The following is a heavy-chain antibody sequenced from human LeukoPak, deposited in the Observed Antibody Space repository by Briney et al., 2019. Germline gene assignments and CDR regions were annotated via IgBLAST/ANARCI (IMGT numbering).Heavy chain of an antibody. CDR1: GFTFSSYA. J-gene: IGHJ4*02. V-gene: IGHV3-23*01. Sequence: GGSLRLSCAASGFTFSSYAMSCVRQAPGKGLEWVSGISGSGGNTYYAHSVKGRFTISRDNSKNTLYLQINSLGAEDTAVYYCAKKLDTSGYYTRCELDYWGQGTLVTVSS. CDR2: ISGSGGNT. D-gene: IGHD3-22*01. CDR3: AKKLDTSGYYTRCELDY.